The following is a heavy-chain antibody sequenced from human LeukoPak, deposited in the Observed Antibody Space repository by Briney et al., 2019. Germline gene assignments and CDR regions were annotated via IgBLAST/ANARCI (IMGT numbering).Heavy chain of an antibody. V-gene: IGHV3-9*01. CDR2: ISWNSGRI. CDR3: AKDRGSGSYYDYYYGMDV. D-gene: IGHD1-26*01. J-gene: IGHJ6*02. CDR1: GFTFDDYA. Sequence: PGGSLRLSCAASGFTFDDYAMHWVRQAPGKGLEWVSGISWNSGRIGYADSVKGRFTISRDNAKNSLYLQMNSLRAEDTALYYCAKDRGSGSYYDYYYGMDVWGQGTTVTVSS.